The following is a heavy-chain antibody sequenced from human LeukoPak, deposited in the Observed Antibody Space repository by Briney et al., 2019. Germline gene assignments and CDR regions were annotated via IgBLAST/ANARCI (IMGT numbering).Heavy chain of an antibody. J-gene: IGHJ4*02. CDR1: GFTFSSYG. CDR2: ISGSGGST. CDR3: AREHSSGWHKRGNYFGY. V-gene: IGHV3-23*01. D-gene: IGHD6-19*01. Sequence: GGSLRLSCAASGFTFSSYGMSWVRQAPGKGLEWVSAISGSGGSTYYADSVKGRFTISRDNSKNTLYLQMNSLRDEDTAVYYCAREHSSGWHKRGNYFGYWGQGTLVTVSS.